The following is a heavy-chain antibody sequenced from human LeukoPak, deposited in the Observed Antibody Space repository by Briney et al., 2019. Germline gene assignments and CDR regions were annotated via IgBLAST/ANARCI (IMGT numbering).Heavy chain of an antibody. CDR3: ARRIWDCSGGSCYPIGRIPFFDI. V-gene: IGHV5-51*01. CDR1: GYNFTSYW. D-gene: IGHD2-15*01. J-gene: IGHJ3*02. Sequence: GESLQISCKGSGYNFTSYWIGRVRQMPGKGLEWMGIIYPGDSDTKYSPSFQRQVTISADKSISTAYLQWSSLKASDTAMYYCARRIWDCSGGSCYPIGRIPFFDIWGQGTMVTVSS. CDR2: IYPGDSDT.